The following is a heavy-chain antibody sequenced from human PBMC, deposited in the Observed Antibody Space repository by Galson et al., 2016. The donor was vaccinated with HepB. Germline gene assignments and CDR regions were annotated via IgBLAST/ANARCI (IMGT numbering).Heavy chain of an antibody. J-gene: IGHJ5*01. Sequence: SLRLSCAASGFTFSSNPMHWVRQAPGKGLEWVAAISYDGSHTYYTDSVKGRFTISRDNSKSTLHLQMDSLRPDDSALYYCARDTPAIFGVVRLSWLDSWGQGTLVTVSS. D-gene: IGHD3-3*01. V-gene: IGHV3-30-3*01. CDR3: ARDTPAIFGVVRLSWLDS. CDR2: ISYDGSHT. CDR1: GFTFSSNP.